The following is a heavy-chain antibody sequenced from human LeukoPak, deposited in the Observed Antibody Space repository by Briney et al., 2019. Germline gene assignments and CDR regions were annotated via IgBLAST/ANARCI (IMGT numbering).Heavy chain of an antibody. Sequence: ASVKVSCKASGYTFTGYYMHWVRQAPGQGLEWMGWINPNSGGTNYAQKFQGRVTMTRDTSISTAYMELSRLRSDDTAVYYCAREGAIFGVVLYGMDVWGQGTTVTVSS. V-gene: IGHV1-2*02. J-gene: IGHJ6*02. CDR2: INPNSGGT. CDR1: GYTFTGYY. CDR3: AREGAIFGVVLYGMDV. D-gene: IGHD3-3*01.